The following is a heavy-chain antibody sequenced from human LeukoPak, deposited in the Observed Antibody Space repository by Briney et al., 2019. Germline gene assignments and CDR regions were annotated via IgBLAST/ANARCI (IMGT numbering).Heavy chain of an antibody. CDR1: GGSISSSSYY. D-gene: IGHD6-13*01. CDR3: AREGIAAAASWFDP. J-gene: IGHJ5*02. CDR2: IYYSGST. Sequence: PSETLSLTCTVSGGSISSSSYYWGWIRQPPGKGLEWIGSIYYSGSTYYNPSLKSRVTISVDTSKNQFSLKLSSVTAADTAVYYCAREGIAAAASWFDPWGQGTLVTVSS. V-gene: IGHV4-39*07.